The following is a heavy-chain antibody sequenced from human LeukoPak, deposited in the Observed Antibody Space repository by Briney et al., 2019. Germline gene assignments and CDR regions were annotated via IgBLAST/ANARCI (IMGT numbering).Heavy chain of an antibody. CDR3: ASLLASTIAARNDYYYGMYI. J-gene: IGHJ6*01. CDR2: IIPIIGIA. D-gene: IGHD6-6*01. CDR1: VGSFGIYA. Sequence: SVKLSSTPSVGSFGIYAISRVRQSPGQGLEWMRRIIPIIGIANYAQKFQGRVTITADKSTSTAYMELSSLRSEDTAVYYYASLLASTIAARNDYYYGMYITGQRDTFSVSS. V-gene: IGHV1-69*04.